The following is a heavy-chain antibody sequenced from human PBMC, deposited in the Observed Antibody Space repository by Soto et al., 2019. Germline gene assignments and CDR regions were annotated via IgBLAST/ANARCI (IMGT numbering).Heavy chain of an antibody. J-gene: IGHJ4*02. CDR3: AKDQDGCSGGSCYLVLPSDY. D-gene: IGHD2-15*01. V-gene: IGHV3-23*01. CDR1: GFTFSSYA. Sequence: GGSLRLSCAASGFTFSSYAMSWVRQAPGKGLEWVSAISGSGGSTYYADSVKGRFTISRDNSKNTLYLQMNSLRAEDTAVYYCAKDQDGCSGGSCYLVLPSDYWGQGTLVTVSS. CDR2: ISGSGGST.